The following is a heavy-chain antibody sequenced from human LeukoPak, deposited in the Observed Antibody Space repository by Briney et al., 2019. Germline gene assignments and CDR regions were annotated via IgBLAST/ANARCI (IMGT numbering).Heavy chain of an antibody. CDR1: EFTFSGYY. CDR2: ISSSGSTI. CDR3: AKSVVVITFRFDD. D-gene: IGHD2-15*01. Sequence: GGSLRLSCAASEFTFSGYYMSWIRQAPGKGLEWVSYISSSGSTIYYADSVKGRFTISRDNAKNSLYLQMNNLRADDTAVYYCAKSVVVITFRFDDWGQGALVTVSS. V-gene: IGHV3-11*01. J-gene: IGHJ4*02.